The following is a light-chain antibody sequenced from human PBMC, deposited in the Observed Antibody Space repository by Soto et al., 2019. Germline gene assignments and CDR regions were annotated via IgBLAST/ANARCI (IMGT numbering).Light chain of an antibody. CDR2: KAS. CDR1: QSIGRW. V-gene: IGKV1-5*03. CDR3: QQYNSHLPWT. J-gene: IGKJ1*01. Sequence: DIPMIQTNSSQAGYVGDRGTIRCRGSQSIGRWLAWYQQKPAKAPKVLIYKASSLRNGVPSRFSGSGSGTEITLTISSLQPDDFAIYYWQQYNSHLPWTIGQGTKVDIK.